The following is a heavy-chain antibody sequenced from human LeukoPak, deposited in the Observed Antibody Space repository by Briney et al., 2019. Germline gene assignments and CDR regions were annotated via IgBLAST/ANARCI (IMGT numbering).Heavy chain of an antibody. CDR2: IIPILGIA. D-gene: IGHD4-11*01. J-gene: IGHJ4*02. Sequence: SVKVSCKASGGTFSSYAISWVRQAPGQGLEWMGRIIPILGIANYAQKFQGRVTITADESTSTAYMELSSLRSEDTAVYYCASRPATVTTSYYFDYWGQGTLVTVSS. V-gene: IGHV1-69*04. CDR3: ASRPATVTTSYYFDY. CDR1: GGTFSSYA.